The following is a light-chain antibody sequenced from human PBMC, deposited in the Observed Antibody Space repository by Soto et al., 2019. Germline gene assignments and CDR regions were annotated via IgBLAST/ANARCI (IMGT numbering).Light chain of an antibody. CDR2: KVD. CDR1: SSDLGGLNY. CDR3: SSYTTVPSPQWV. J-gene: IGLJ3*02. V-gene: IGLV2-14*01. Sequence: QSVLTQPASVSGSPGQSITIPCSGRSSDLGGLNYVSWYQQHPGKVPKLIIYKVDNRPSGISDRFSASKSGNTASLTISGLQAEDEAHYDCSSYTTVPSPQWVFAGGTKLTVL.